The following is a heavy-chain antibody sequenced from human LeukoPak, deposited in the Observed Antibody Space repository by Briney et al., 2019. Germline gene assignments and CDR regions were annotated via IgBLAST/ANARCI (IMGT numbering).Heavy chain of an antibody. V-gene: IGHV1-69*01. J-gene: IGHJ6*02. Sequence: ASVKVACKASGGTFSSYAISWVRQAPGQGLEWMGGIIPIFGTANYAQKFQGRVTITADESTSTAYMELSSLRSEDTAVYYCARIYCSSTSCRNYYYYGMDVWGQGTTVTVSS. D-gene: IGHD2-2*01. CDR3: ARIYCSSTSCRNYYYYGMDV. CDR2: IIPIFGTA. CDR1: GGTFSSYA.